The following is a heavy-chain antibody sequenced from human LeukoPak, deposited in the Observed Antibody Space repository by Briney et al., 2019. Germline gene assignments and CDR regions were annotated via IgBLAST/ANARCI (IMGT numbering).Heavy chain of an antibody. CDR3: ARAPTREGGVALFDY. CDR1: GVSLSGHY. D-gene: IGHD3-16*01. CDR2: IYSSEIT. J-gene: IGHJ4*02. V-gene: IGHV4-4*07. Sequence: SETLSLTCTVSGVSLSGHYWSWIRQPAGEGLEWVGRIYSSEITNYNPAHKRRVTMSIDTSKNQISLNLTSVTAADTAVYYCARAPTREGGVALFDYWGQGTLVTVSS.